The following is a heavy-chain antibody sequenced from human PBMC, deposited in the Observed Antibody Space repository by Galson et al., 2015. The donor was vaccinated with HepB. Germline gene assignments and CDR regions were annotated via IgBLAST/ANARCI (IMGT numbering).Heavy chain of an antibody. D-gene: IGHD3-3*01. Sequence: SLRLSCAASGFTFSSYAMHWVRQAPGKGLEWVAVISYDGSNKYYADSVKGRFTISRDNSKNTLYLQMNSLRAEDTAVYYCAREDVGGIFGVVVDAFDIWGQGTMVTVSS. CDR2: ISYDGSNK. V-gene: IGHV3-30-3*01. J-gene: IGHJ3*02. CDR3: AREDVGGIFGVVVDAFDI. CDR1: GFTFSSYA.